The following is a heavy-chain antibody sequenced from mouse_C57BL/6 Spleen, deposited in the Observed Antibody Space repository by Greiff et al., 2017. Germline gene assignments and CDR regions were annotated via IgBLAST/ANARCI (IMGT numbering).Heavy chain of an antibody. CDR2: INPNNGGT. J-gene: IGHJ2*01. Sequence: VQLQQSGPELVKPGASVKIPCKASGYTFTDYNMDWVKQSHGKSLEWIGDINPNNGGTIYNQKFKGKATLTVDKSSSTAYMELRSLTSEDTAVYYCARWRDDYEGFDYWGQGTTLTVSS. D-gene: IGHD2-4*01. CDR3: ARWRDDYEGFDY. V-gene: IGHV1-18*01. CDR1: GYTFTDYN.